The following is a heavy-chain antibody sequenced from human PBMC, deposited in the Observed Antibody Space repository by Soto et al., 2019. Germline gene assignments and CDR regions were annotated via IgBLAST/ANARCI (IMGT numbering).Heavy chain of an antibody. J-gene: IGHJ6*04. CDR3: ASGWFGPDV. V-gene: IGHV3-74*01. CDR2: IDTAGTDS. CDR1: GFTLSGCS. Sequence: EVQLVESGGGLVQPGGSLRLSCAASGFTLSGCSMHWVRQAPGKGLVWVSRIDTAGTDSTYADSVKGRFTSSRDNAKKTLYLPTTSLSVAVTLVAYCASGWFGPDVWGKGTTVTVSS. D-gene: IGHD3-10*01.